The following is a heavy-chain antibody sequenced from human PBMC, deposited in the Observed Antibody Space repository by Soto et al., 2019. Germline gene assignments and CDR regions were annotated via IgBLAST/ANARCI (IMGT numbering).Heavy chain of an antibody. CDR3: ARHQYSYDVFDI. J-gene: IGHJ3*02. Sequence: QLQLQESGPGLVKPSETLSLTCTGSGGSISSSTYYWGWIRQPPGKGLEWIGSYYYSGSTYYNPSLKSRVTISVDTSKNQFSLKLSSVTAADTAVYYCARHQYSYDVFDIWGQGTMVTVSS. CDR2: YYYSGST. D-gene: IGHD5-18*01. CDR1: GGSISSSTYY. V-gene: IGHV4-39*01.